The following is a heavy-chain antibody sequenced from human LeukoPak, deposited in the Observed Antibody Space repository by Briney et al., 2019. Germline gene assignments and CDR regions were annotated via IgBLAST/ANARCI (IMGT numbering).Heavy chain of an antibody. CDR3: ARVPYCSSSSCYLFFDY. J-gene: IGHJ4*02. V-gene: IGHV4-38-2*01. Sequence: SETLSLTCGVSGYSISSDYYWGWIRQPPGKGLEWIGSIHHSGSTYYNPSLKSRVTISVDTSKNQFSLKLSSVTAADTAVYYCARVPYCSSSSCYLFFDYWGQGTLVTVSS. D-gene: IGHD2-2*01. CDR2: IHHSGST. CDR1: GYSISSDYY.